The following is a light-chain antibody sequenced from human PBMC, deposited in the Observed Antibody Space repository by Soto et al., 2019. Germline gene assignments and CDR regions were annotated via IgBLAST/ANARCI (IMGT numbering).Light chain of an antibody. CDR3: QHFGGTTFT. J-gene: IGKJ5*01. Sequence: EIVLTQSPATLSLSPGERATLSCRASQSVSNYLTWYQQKPGQAPRLLIYGASSRATGIPDRFSGSGSGTHFTLTISRLEPGDFAVYYCQHFGGTTFTFGQGTRLEIK. CDR2: GAS. CDR1: QSVSNY. V-gene: IGKV3-20*01.